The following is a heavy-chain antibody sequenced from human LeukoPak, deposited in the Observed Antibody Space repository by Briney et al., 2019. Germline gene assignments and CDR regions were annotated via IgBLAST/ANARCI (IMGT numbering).Heavy chain of an antibody. Sequence: PGASVKVSCKASGYTFTSYYMHWVRQAPGQGLEWMGIINPSGGSTSYAQKFQGRVTMTRDTSTSTVYMELSSLSSEDTAVYYCARDAGWLQFDYWGQGTLVTVSS. CDR3: ARDAGWLQFDY. V-gene: IGHV1-46*01. CDR1: GYTFTSYY. D-gene: IGHD5-24*01. J-gene: IGHJ4*02. CDR2: INPSGGST.